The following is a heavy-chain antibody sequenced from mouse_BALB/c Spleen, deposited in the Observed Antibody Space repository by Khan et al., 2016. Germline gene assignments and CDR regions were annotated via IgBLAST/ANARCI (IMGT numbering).Heavy chain of an antibody. CDR2: IDPETGGT. Sequence: QVQLQQSGAELVRPGASVTLSCKASGYTFSDYEMHWVKQTPVHGLEWIGAIDPETGGTAYTQTFKGQATLTAGRSSSTAYMERRSLTSEDSAVYYCTRNEIFYGNDDFDSWGQGTTLTVSS. CDR1: GYTFSDYE. D-gene: IGHD2-2*01. J-gene: IGHJ2*01. CDR3: TRNEIFYGNDDFDS. V-gene: IGHV1-15*01.